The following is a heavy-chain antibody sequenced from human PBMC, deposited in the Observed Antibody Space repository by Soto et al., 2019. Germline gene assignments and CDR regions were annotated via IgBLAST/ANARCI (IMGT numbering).Heavy chain of an antibody. Sequence: SVKVSCKASGFTFTSSAVQWVRQARGQRLEWIGWIVVGSGNTNYAQKFQERVTITRDMSTSTAYMGLSSLRSEDTAVYYCAAVSVGAESRAFDIWGQGTMVTVSS. CDR2: IVVGSGNT. CDR1: GFTFTSSA. J-gene: IGHJ3*02. D-gene: IGHD1-26*01. CDR3: AAVSVGAESRAFDI. V-gene: IGHV1-58*01.